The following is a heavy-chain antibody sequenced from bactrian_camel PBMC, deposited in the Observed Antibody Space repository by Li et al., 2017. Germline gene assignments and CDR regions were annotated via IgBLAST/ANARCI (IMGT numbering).Heavy chain of an antibody. CDR2: LGTEREGIAPVSDGRP. CDR1: GYPYNNNC. CDR3: AARSVGWCPLFEHWLGKRAYTPGGYFAN. D-gene: IGHD1*01. J-gene: IGHJ6*01. V-gene: IGHV3S60*01. Sequence: LVESGGGSVQPGGSLRLSCTISGYPYNNNCMGWFRQVPGKQREGLAAMQVLGTEREGIAPVSDGRPWYADSAKGRFTISQDNAKKTLYLQMNSLKPEDTAMYYCAARSVGWCPLFEHWLGKRAYTPGGYFANWGQGTQVTVS.